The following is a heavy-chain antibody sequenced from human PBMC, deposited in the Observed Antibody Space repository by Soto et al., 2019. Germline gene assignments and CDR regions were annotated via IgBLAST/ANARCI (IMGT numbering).Heavy chain of an antibody. Sequence: QVQLQQWGAGLLKPSETLSLTCAVYGGSLSGYQWSWIRQTPGKGLEWIGEINDSGNINYNPSLKSRVTILLDTPRKQISLKLSAVTAADSAVYYCARGLILWFGELSRRGGYYSYMDVWGKGTRVAVSS. CDR2: INDSGNI. J-gene: IGHJ6*03. CDR3: ARGLILWFGELSRRGGYYSYMDV. CDR1: GGSLSGYQ. D-gene: IGHD3-10*01. V-gene: IGHV4-34*01.